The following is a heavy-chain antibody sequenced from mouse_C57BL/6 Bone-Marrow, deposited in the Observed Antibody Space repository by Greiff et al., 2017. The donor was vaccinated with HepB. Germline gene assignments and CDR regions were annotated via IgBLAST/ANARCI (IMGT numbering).Heavy chain of an antibody. J-gene: IGHJ3*01. CDR2: IYPGSGST. Sequence: QVQLQQPGAELVKPGASVKMSCKASGYTFTSYWITWVKQRPGQGLEWIGDIYPGSGSTNYNEKFKSKATLTVDTSSSPAYMQLSSLTSEDSAVYYCAREGVYYGSSYRFAYWGQGTLVTVSA. V-gene: IGHV1-55*01. CDR3: AREGVYYGSSYRFAY. CDR1: GYTFTSYW. D-gene: IGHD1-1*01.